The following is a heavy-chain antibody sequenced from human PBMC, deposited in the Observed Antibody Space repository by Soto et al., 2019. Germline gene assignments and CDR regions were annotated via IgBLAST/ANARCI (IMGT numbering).Heavy chain of an antibody. Sequence: QVQLVESGGGVVQPGRSLRLSCAASGFTFSSYAMHWVRQAPGKGLEWGAAVSSDGSNKYYADSVKGRFTISRYNSKNTLYLEMNSLSSEDTAVYYCARIGSFDSSGYYSVQDYWGQGTLVTVSS. CDR3: ARIGSFDSSGYYSVQDY. CDR2: VSSDGSNK. CDR1: GFTFSSYA. D-gene: IGHD3-22*01. V-gene: IGHV3-30-3*01. J-gene: IGHJ4*02.